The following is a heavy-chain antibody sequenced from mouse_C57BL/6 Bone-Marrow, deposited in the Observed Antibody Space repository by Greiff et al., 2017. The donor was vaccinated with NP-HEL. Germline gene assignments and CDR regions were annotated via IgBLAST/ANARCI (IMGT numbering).Heavy chain of an antibody. Sequence: DVHLVESGGGLVKPGGSLKLSCAASGFTFSSYAMSWVRQTPEKRLEWVATISDGGSYTYYPDNVKGRFTISRDNAKNNLYLQMSHLKSEDTAMYYCARVWLLAYWGQGTLVTVSA. CDR3: ARVWLLAY. CDR1: GFTFSSYA. V-gene: IGHV5-4*01. J-gene: IGHJ3*01. CDR2: ISDGGSYT. D-gene: IGHD2-3*01.